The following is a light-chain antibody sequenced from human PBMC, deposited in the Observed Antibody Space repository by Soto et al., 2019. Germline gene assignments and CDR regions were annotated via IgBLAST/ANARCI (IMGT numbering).Light chain of an antibody. CDR1: SSDVGGYNY. V-gene: IGLV2-14*01. Sequence: QSALTQPASVSGSPGQSITISCTGTSSDVGGYNYVSWYQQHPGKAPKLMIYDVSNRPSGVSNRFSGSKSGNTASLTISGLQAEDEADYYCYSYTSKSTGVFGTGTKLTVL. J-gene: IGLJ1*01. CDR3: YSYTSKSTGV. CDR2: DVS.